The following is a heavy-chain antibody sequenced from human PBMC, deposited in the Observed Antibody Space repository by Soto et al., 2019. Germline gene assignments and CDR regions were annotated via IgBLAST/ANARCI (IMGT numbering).Heavy chain of an antibody. V-gene: IGHV3-23*01. D-gene: IGHD3-10*01. Sequence: GGSLRLSCAASGLIFSNYAMSWVRQAPGKGLEWVSAISGSGGSTYYADSVKGRFTISRDNSKNTLYLQMNSLRAEDTAVYYCAKVKDGSGSYYNRRYYYYGMDVWGQGTTVTVSS. CDR3: AKVKDGSGSYYNRRYYYYGMDV. CDR2: ISGSGGST. CDR1: GLIFSNYA. J-gene: IGHJ6*02.